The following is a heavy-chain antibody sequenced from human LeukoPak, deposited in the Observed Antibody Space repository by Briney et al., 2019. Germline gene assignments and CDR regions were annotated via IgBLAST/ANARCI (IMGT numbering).Heavy chain of an antibody. CDR1: GYTFTSYY. Sequence: ASVKVSCKASGYTFTSYYMHWVRQAPGQGLEWMGIINPSGGSTSYAQKFQGRVTMTRDTSTSTVYMELSSLRSEDTAVYYCARDQGPNDFWSGYYYYGMDVWGQGTTVTVSS. D-gene: IGHD3-3*01. V-gene: IGHV1-46*01. CDR2: INPSGGST. CDR3: ARDQGPNDFWSGYYYYGMDV. J-gene: IGHJ6*02.